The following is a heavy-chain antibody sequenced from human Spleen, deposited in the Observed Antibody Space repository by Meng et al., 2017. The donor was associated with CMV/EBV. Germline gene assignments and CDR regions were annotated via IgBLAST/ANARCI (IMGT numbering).Heavy chain of an antibody. J-gene: IGHJ5*02. CDR2: IRNDGTNK. V-gene: IGHV3-30*02. CDR1: GFTFSSYG. Sequence: GGSLRLSCAASGFTFSSYGMHWVRQSPVKGLEWVAFIRNDGTNKYYGDSVKGRFSISRDNSENTLYLQMNSLRAEDTAVYYCAKVIYLRSMAPWGQGTLVTVSS. D-gene: IGHD2-2*02. CDR3: AKVIYLRSMAP.